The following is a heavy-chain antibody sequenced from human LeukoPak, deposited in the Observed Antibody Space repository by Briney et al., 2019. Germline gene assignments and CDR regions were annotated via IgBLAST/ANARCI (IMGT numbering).Heavy chain of an antibody. Sequence: PGGSLRLSCAASGFTFNNYAMNWVRQAPGKGLEWVSGLSGSGTYTYYADSVKGRFTISRDNSKNTLYLQMNSLRAEDTAIYYCARDPDGSGPDFDCWGQGTLVIVSS. D-gene: IGHD3-10*01. CDR1: GFTFNNYA. J-gene: IGHJ4*02. V-gene: IGHV3-23*01. CDR2: LSGSGTYT. CDR3: ARDPDGSGPDFDC.